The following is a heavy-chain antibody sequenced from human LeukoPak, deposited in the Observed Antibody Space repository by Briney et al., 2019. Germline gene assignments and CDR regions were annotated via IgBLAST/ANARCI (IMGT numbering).Heavy chain of an antibody. Sequence: GGSLRLSCAASGFTFRSYGMHWVRQAPGKGLEWVAAIWYDGSNKYYADPVKGRFTISRDNSKNTLYLQMNSLRAEDTAVYYCARGVVGEISELNFDYWGQGTLVTVSS. CDR3: ARGVVGEISELNFDY. J-gene: IGHJ4*02. CDR1: GFTFRSYG. D-gene: IGHD2-15*01. CDR2: IWYDGSNK. V-gene: IGHV3-33*01.